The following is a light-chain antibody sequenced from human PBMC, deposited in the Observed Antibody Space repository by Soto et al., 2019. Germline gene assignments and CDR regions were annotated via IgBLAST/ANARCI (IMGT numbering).Light chain of an antibody. V-gene: IGLV2-11*01. CDR2: DVS. J-gene: IGLJ1*01. Sequence: QSALTQPRSVSRSPGQSVTISKTGTSSDVGGYKYVSWYQQHPGKAPKLMIYDVSKRPSGVPDRFSGSKSGNTASLTISGLQAEDEADYYCCSYAGSYTYVFGTGTKVTVL. CDR1: SSDVGGYKY. CDR3: CSYAGSYTYV.